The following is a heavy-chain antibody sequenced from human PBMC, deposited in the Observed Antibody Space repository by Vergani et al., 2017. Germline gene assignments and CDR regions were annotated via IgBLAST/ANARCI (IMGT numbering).Heavy chain of an antibody. CDR1: GGSISSYY. D-gene: IGHD1-1*01. CDR2: IYYSGST. CDR3: ARDRFRNWNHPRRDYYYGMDV. Sequence: QVQLQESGPGLVKPSETLSLTCTVSGGSISSYYWSWIRQPPGKGLEWIGYIYYSGSTNYNPSLKSRVTISVDTSKNQFSLKLRSVTAADTAVYYCARDRFRNWNHPRRDYYYGMDVWGQGTTVTVSS. J-gene: IGHJ6*02. V-gene: IGHV4-59*01.